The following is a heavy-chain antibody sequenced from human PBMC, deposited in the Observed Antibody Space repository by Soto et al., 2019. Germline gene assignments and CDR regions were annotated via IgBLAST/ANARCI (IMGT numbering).Heavy chain of an antibody. CDR2: IWYGGSNK. D-gene: IGHD3-3*01. Sequence: GGSLRLSCSASGFRFSSHCMHWVRPAPGKGLEWVAGIWYGGSNKYYADSVKGRFTISRDNSKNTLYLQMNSLRAEDTAVYYCAKASYYDFWSAPTNNWFEPWGQGTLVTV. CDR1: GFRFSSHC. J-gene: IGHJ5*02. CDR3: AKASYYDFWSAPTNNWFEP. V-gene: IGHV3-33*06.